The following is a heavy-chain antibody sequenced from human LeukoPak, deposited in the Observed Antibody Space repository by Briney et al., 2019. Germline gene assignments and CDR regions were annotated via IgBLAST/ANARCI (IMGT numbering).Heavy chain of an antibody. J-gene: IGHJ4*02. CDR2: IHPSGGNT. V-gene: IGHV1-46*01. CDR3: ARDCSTRCQGPVFDN. CDR1: GCTFTSKY. D-gene: IGHD2-2*01. Sequence: GGPVTVSCTGSGCTFTSKYMHWGGQAPGEGVEGMGEIHPSGGNTNYAQKFQGRVAMTRDTSTSTVYMELSSLRSEDTAIYYCARDCSTRCQGPVFDNWGQGTLVTVSS.